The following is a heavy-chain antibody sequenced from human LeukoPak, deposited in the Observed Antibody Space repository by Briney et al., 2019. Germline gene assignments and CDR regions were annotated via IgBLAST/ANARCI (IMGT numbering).Heavy chain of an antibody. CDR2: ISYGGTNK. CDR1: GFTFSNYA. D-gene: IGHD3-22*01. V-gene: IGHV3-30-3*01. Sequence: GGSLRLSCAASGFTFSNYAMRWVRQAPGKRLEWVAAISYGGTNKYYADSVKGRFTISRDNSKNTMYLQMNSLRAEDTAMYYCARAPMSYDSSGFGGAFDIWGQGTTVTVSS. J-gene: IGHJ3*02. CDR3: ARAPMSYDSSGFGGAFDI.